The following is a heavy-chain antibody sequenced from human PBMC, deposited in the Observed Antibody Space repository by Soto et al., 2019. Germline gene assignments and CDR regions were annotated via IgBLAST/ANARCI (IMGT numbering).Heavy chain of an antibody. CDR1: GGSISSYY. CDR2: IYYSGST. J-gene: IGHJ6*03. V-gene: IGHV4-59*12. Sequence: SETLSLTCTVSGGSISSYYWSWIRQPPGKGLEWIGYIYYSGSTNYNPSLKSRVTISVDTSKNQFSLKLSSVTAADTAVYYCARAFLRGSGSYSYYYYYYMDVWGKGTTVTVSS. CDR3: ARAFLRGSGSYSYYYYYYMDV. D-gene: IGHD3-10*01.